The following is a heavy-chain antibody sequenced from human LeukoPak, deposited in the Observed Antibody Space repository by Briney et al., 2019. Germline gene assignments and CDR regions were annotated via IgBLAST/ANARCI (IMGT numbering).Heavy chain of an antibody. CDR1: GGSISSYY. Sequence: SETLSLTYTVSGGSISSYYWGWIRQPPGKGLEWIGYIYYSGSTNYNPSLKSRVTISVDTSKNQFSLKLSSVTAADTAVYYCARMGPDSSDYYPTYYFDYWGQGTLVTVSS. J-gene: IGHJ4*02. V-gene: IGHV4-59*01. CDR3: ARMGPDSSDYYPTYYFDY. CDR2: IYYSGST. D-gene: IGHD3-22*01.